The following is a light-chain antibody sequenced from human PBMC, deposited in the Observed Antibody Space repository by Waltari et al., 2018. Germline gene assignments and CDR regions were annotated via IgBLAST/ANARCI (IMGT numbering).Light chain of an antibody. J-gene: IGLJ7*01. CDR2: VNSDGSH. CDR3: QTWGTGIGV. Sequence: QLVLTQSPSASASLGASVKLTCTPSSGHSSYAIPCHQQQPEKGPRYLMKVNSDGSHTKGDGIPDRFSGSSSGAERYLTISSLQSEDEADYYCQTWGTGIGVFGGGTQLTVL. V-gene: IGLV4-69*02. CDR1: SGHSSYA.